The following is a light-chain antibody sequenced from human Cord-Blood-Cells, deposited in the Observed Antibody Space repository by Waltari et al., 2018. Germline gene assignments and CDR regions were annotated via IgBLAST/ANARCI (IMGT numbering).Light chain of an antibody. CDR1: KSVLYSSNNKNY. Sequence: DIVMTQSPDSLAVSLGERATINCKSSKSVLYSSNNKNYLAWYQQKPVQPPKLLIYWASTRESGVPDRFSGSGSGTDVTLTISSLQAEDVAVYYCQQYYSTPWTFGQGTKVEIK. CDR2: WAS. V-gene: IGKV4-1*01. J-gene: IGKJ1*01. CDR3: QQYYSTPWT.